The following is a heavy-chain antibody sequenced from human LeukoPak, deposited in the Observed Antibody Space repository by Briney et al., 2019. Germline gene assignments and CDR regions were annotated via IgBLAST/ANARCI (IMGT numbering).Heavy chain of an antibody. CDR3: ARDVYYYGSATPFDY. D-gene: IGHD3-10*01. CDR1: GGSISSYY. Sequence: SETLSLTCTVSGGSISSYYWSWIRQPAGKGLEWIGRIYTSGSTNYNPSLKSRVTMSVDTSKNQFSLKLSSVTAADTALYYCARDVYYYGSATPFDYWGQGTLVTVSS. V-gene: IGHV4-4*07. J-gene: IGHJ4*02. CDR2: IYTSGST.